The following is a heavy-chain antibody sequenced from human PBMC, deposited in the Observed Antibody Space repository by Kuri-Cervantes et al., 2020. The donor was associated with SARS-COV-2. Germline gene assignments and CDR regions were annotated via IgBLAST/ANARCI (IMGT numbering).Heavy chain of an antibody. J-gene: IGHJ4*02. D-gene: IGHD4/OR15-4a*01. CDR3: ARDLPVTVVATDAFFDY. CDR1: GYTFTSYD. Sequence: ASVKVSCKASGYTFTSYDINWVRQATGQGLEWMGWISAYNGNTNYVQKFQGRVTMTTDTSTSTAYMELRSLRSDDTAVYYCARDLPVTVVATDAFFDYWGQGTLVTVSS. CDR2: ISAYNGNT. V-gene: IGHV1-18*01.